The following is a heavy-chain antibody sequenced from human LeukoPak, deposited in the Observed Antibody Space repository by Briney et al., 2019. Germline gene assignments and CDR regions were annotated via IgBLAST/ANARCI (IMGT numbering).Heavy chain of an antibody. J-gene: IGHJ4*02. V-gene: IGHV3-48*01. CDR1: GFTFSSYN. D-gene: IGHD2-15*01. CDR3: AKDPPHSPFED. Sequence: GGSLRLSCAASGFTFSSYNMNWVRQAPGKGLEWVSYISSDSRTIYYADSVKGRFTISRDNSRNTLYLQMDSLRAEDTALYFCAKDPPHSPFEDWGQGTLVTVSS. CDR2: ISSDSRTI.